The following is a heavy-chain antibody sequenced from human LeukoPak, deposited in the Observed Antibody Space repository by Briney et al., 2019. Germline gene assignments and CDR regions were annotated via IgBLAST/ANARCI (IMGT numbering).Heavy chain of an antibody. CDR3: GKTTVGYSSGRYPGWPVDC. D-gene: IGHD6-19*01. J-gene: IGHJ4*02. CDR1: GFTFNNYA. CDR2: IFGSGGSA. V-gene: IGHV3-23*01. Sequence: GGSLRLSCAASGFTFNNYAMYWVRQAPGKGLEWVAGIFGSGGSAHYVDSVKGRFTIFRDNSKNTVYLQMNSLRAEDTAVYYCGKTTVGYSSGRYPGWPVDCWGQGTLVTVSS.